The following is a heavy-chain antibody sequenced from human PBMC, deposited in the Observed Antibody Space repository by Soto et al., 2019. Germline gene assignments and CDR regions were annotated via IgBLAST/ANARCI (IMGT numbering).Heavy chain of an antibody. CDR1: GFTFSSYG. V-gene: IGHV3-33*01. CDR2: IWYDGSNK. CDR3: ATWVASGEPRWDI. J-gene: IGHJ3*02. D-gene: IGHD3-10*01. Sequence: GGSLRLSCAASGFTFSSYGMHWVRQAPGKGLEWVAVIWYDGSNKYYADSVKGRFTISRDNSKNTLYLQMNSLRAEDTAVYYCATWVASGEPRWDIWGQGTKVTVSS.